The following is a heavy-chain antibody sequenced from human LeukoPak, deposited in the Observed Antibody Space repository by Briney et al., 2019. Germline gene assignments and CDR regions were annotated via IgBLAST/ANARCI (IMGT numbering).Heavy chain of an antibody. CDR1: GFTFSEYY. CDR3: ARDSSPLRWAFDI. V-gene: IGHV3-11*01. J-gene: IGHJ3*02. CDR2: ISSSGSTV. Sequence: GGSLRLSCAASGFTFSEYYMSWIRQAPGKGLEWVSYISSSGSTVYYADSVKGRFTISRDNAKNSLYLQMNSLRAEDTAVYYCARDSSPLRWAFDIWGQGTMVTVSS. D-gene: IGHD2-21*01.